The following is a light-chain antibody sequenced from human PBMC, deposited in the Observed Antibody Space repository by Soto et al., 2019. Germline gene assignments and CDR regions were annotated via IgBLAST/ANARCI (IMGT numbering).Light chain of an antibody. J-gene: IGKJ1*01. CDR1: QSVSNDF. CDR2: GAS. V-gene: IGKV3D-15*01. CDR3: QKYNSAPWT. Sequence: EIVMTQSPATLSVSPGERATLSCRASQSVSNDFLAWYQQKPGQAPRLLIYGASTRATDVPDRFSGSGSGADFTLTISSLQPEDVATYYCQKYNSAPWTFGQGTKVDIK.